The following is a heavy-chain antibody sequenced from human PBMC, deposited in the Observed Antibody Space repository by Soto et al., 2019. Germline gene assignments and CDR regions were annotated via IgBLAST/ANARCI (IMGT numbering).Heavy chain of an antibody. CDR2: ISYDGGDK. V-gene: IGHV3-30*03. D-gene: IGHD3-10*01. CDR3: ARDQPLLWFGEPSHFDY. J-gene: IGHJ4*02. CDR1: GFTFTSYG. Sequence: QVQVVESGGGVVQPGRSLRLSCGASGFTFTSYGMHWVRRAPGKGLEWVAVISYDGGDKYYADSVKGRFTISRDNSKNTLYLQMNSLRAEDTAVYYCARDQPLLWFGEPSHFDYWGQGTLVTVSS.